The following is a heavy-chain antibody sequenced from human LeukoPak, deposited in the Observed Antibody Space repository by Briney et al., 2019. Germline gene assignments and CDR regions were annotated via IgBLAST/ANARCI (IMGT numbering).Heavy chain of an antibody. J-gene: IGHJ4*02. CDR3: TTGERRFDSSGYFLYYFDS. D-gene: IGHD3-22*01. V-gene: IGHV3-15*01. CDR2: IKSKADGGTT. CDR1: GFTFSNAW. Sequence: GGSLRLSCAASGFTFSNAWMTWVRQAPGKGLEWVGRIKSKADGGTTGYAAPVKGRFTVSRDDSQNTLYLQMNSLKTEDTALYYCTTGERRFDSSGYFLYYFDSWGQGTLVTVSS.